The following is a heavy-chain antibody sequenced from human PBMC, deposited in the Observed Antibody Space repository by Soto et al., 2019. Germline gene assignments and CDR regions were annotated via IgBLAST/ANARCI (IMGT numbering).Heavy chain of an antibody. Sequence: SQTLSLTCAISGDSVSSNSAAWNWIRQSPSRGLEWLGRTYYRSRWYNDYAVSVKSRITVNPDTSKNQFSLQLTSVTPEDTAVYYCAGTTWHYWSYIDVWDKGTTVTVSS. CDR3: AGTTWHYWSYIDV. D-gene: IGHD1-7*01. CDR1: GDSVSSNSAA. CDR2: TYYRSRWYN. J-gene: IGHJ6*03. V-gene: IGHV6-1*01.